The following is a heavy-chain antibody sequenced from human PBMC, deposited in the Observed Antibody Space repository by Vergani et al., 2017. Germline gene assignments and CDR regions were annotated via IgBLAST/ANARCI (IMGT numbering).Heavy chain of an antibody. CDR1: GASIRSSNYY. J-gene: IGHJ3*01. CDR3: ARRSGGYYSGGKVHPLRTAFDV. CDR2: IYYSGST. Sequence: QLQLQESGPGLVKPSATLSLTCSVSGASIRSSNYYWGWIRQPPGKGLEWIASIYYSGSTYYNPSLKSRVTISVDTSKNQFSLKLSSMTAADTAVYFCARRSGGYYSGGKVHPLRTAFDVWGHGTVVTVSS. V-gene: IGHV4-39*01. D-gene: IGHD2-15*01.